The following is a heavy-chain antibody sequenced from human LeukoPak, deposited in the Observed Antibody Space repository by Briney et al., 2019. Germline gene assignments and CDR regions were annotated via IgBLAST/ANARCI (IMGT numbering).Heavy chain of an antibody. V-gene: IGHV3-74*01. Sequence: GGSLRPSCAASGFTFSSYWMHWVRQAPGKGLVWVSRINTDGRTTSYADSVKGRFTTSRDNAKNTLYLQMNILGAEDTAVYYCAGQLPFDYWGQGTLVTVSS. D-gene: IGHD2-2*01. CDR3: AGQLPFDY. CDR1: GFTFSSYW. CDR2: INTDGRTT. J-gene: IGHJ4*02.